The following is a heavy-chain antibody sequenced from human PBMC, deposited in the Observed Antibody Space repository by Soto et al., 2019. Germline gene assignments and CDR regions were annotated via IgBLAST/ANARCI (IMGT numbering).Heavy chain of an antibody. CDR2: VYYTGST. CDR1: GGSISSYY. Sequence: SETLSLTCTVSGGSISSYYWSWIRQSPGKGLEWIGYVYYTGSTNYNPSLKSRVTISLDTSKNKFSLKLSSVTAADTAVYYCARESPPDYGSGSMDYWGQGTTVT. J-gene: IGHJ4*02. CDR3: ARESPPDYGSGSMDY. D-gene: IGHD3-10*01. V-gene: IGHV4-59*01.